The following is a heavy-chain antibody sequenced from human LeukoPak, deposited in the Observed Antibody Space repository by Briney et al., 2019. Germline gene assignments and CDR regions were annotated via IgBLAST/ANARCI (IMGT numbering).Heavy chain of an antibody. CDR3: ARDGGYGSGTYRFDY. Sequence: PSETLSLTCTVSGGSISSGGYYWSWIRQHPGKGLEWIGYIYYSGSTSYNPSLKSRVTISLDTSKNQFSLKLSSVTAADTAVYFCARDGGYGSGTYRFDYWGQGTLVTVSS. D-gene: IGHD3-10*01. V-gene: IGHV4-31*03. CDR2: IYYSGST. CDR1: GGSISSGGYY. J-gene: IGHJ4*02.